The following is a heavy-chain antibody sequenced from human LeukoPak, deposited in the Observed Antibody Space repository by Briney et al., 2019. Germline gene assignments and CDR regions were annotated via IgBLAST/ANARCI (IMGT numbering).Heavy chain of an antibody. Sequence: PGVPLRLSCAASGFTFSRYWMHWVRQVPGKGLVWVSRVNPDGSSITYADSVKGRFTSSRDNAKNTLYLQMNRLRVEDTAVYYCGRGGSYGDYWGQGILVTVSS. CDR3: GRGGSYGDY. J-gene: IGHJ4*02. CDR1: GFTFSRYW. D-gene: IGHD3-16*01. CDR2: VNPDGSSI. V-gene: IGHV3-74*01.